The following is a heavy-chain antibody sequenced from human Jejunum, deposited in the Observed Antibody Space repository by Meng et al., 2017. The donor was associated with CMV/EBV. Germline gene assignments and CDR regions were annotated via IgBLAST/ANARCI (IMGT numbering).Heavy chain of an antibody. J-gene: IGHJ5*02. D-gene: IGHD6-13*01. V-gene: IGHV3-74*01. CDR1: GVTFSSYS. CDR3: ARDAADSSSPAWFDP. Sequence: SGVTFSSYSMHWVRQAPGKGLVWVSRINTDGTTISYADCVKGRFTVSRDNSKNTLYLQMNSLRAEDTAVYYCARDAADSSSPAWFDPWGQGTLVTVSS. CDR2: INTDGTTI.